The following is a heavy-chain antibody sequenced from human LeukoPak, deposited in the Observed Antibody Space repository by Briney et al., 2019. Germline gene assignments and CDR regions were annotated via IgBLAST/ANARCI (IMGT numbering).Heavy chain of an antibody. Sequence: SETLSLTCAVYGGSFGGYYWSWIRQPPGKGLEWIGEINHSGSTNYNPSLKSRVTISVDTSMNQFSLKLSSVTAADTAVYYCARGDYYDSSGYYYWGQGTLVTVSS. D-gene: IGHD3-22*01. J-gene: IGHJ4*02. CDR2: INHSGST. CDR3: ARGDYYDSSGYYY. V-gene: IGHV4-34*01. CDR1: GGSFGGYY.